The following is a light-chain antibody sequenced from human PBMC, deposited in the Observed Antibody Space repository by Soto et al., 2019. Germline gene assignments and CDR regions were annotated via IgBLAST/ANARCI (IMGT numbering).Light chain of an antibody. J-gene: IGKJ3*01. Sequence: DIQMTQSPSSLAASVGERVTITCRASQNIHSFLNWYQQKPGKAPQVLIYGGSALQSGVPSRFSGSGSGTDVTLTISSLQPEDFASYFCQQSYNIPFTFGPGTRVDL. CDR2: GGS. CDR1: QNIHSF. CDR3: QQSYNIPFT. V-gene: IGKV1-39*01.